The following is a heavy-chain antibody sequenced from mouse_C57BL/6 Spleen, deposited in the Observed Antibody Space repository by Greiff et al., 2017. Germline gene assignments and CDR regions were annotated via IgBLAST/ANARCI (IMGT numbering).Heavy chain of an antibody. V-gene: IGHV5-9*01. CDR3: ARRDYDGYYVLFDY. Sequence: DVQLVESGGGLVKPGGSLKLSCAASGFTFSSYTMSWVRQTPEKRLEWVATISGGGGNTYYPDSVKGRFTISRDHAKNTLYLQMSSLRAKDTALYYCARRDYDGYYVLFDYWGQGTTLTVSS. D-gene: IGHD2-3*01. CDR1: GFTFSSYT. J-gene: IGHJ2*01. CDR2: ISGGGGNT.